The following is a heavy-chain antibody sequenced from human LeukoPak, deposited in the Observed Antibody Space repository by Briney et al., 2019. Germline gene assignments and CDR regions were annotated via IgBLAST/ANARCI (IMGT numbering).Heavy chain of an antibody. V-gene: IGHV4-34*01. CDR2: INHSGST. CDR3: ARGLLGYCSSTSCYVRGVGVYFDY. Sequence: SSETLSLTCAVYGGSFSGYYWSWIRQPPGKGLEWIGEINHSGSTNYNPSLKSRVTISVDTSKNQFSLKLSSVTAADTAVYYCARGLLGYCSSTSCYVRGVGVYFDYWGQGTLVTVSS. CDR1: GGSFSGYY. D-gene: IGHD2-2*01. J-gene: IGHJ4*02.